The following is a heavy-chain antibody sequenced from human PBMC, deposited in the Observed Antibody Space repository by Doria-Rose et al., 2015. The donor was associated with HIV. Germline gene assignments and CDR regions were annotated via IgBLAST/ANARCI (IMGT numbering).Heavy chain of an antibody. Sequence: SGPVLVKPTETLTLTRTVSGVSLSSPGMGVSWIRQPPGKALEWLANISSDDERSYKTSLKSRLTISRCTSKSQVVLTMTDMDPVDTATYYCARIRSSRWYHKYYFDFWGQGTLVIASA. CDR1: GVSLSSPGMG. D-gene: IGHD6-13*01. CDR3: ARIRSSRWYHKYYFDF. CDR2: ISSDDER. V-gene: IGHV2-26*01. J-gene: IGHJ4*02.